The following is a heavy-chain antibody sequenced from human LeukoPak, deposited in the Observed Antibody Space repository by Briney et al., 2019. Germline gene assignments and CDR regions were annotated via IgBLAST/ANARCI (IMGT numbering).Heavy chain of an antibody. CDR3: ARVVGASRPFDY. D-gene: IGHD1-26*01. V-gene: IGHV3-48*04. Sequence: GGSLRLSCAASGFTFSSYSMNWVRQAPGKGLEWVSYISSSSSTTYYADSVKGRFTISRDNAKNSLYLQMNSLRAEDTAVYYCARVVGASRPFDYWGQGTLVTVSS. CDR1: GFTFSSYS. CDR2: ISSSSSTT. J-gene: IGHJ4*02.